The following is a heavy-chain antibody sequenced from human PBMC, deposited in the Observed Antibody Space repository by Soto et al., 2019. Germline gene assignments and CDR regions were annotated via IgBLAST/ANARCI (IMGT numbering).Heavy chain of an antibody. J-gene: IGHJ6*01. CDR2: INPNSGGT. CDR1: GYTFTGYY. Sequence: ASVKVSCTASGYTFTGYYMHWVQQAPGQGLEWMGWINPNSGGTNYAQKFQGWVTMTRDTSISTAYMEMSRLKSDDTAVYYCARNLPYYYVSRGVPTPAEIYLGLDVWVEGPKVT. V-gene: IGHV1-2*04. CDR3: ARNLPYYYVSRGVPTPAEIYLGLDV. D-gene: IGHD3-22*01.